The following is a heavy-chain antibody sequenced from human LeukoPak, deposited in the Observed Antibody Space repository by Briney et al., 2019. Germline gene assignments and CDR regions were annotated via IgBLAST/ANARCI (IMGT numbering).Heavy chain of an antibody. D-gene: IGHD3-10*01. V-gene: IGHV1-8*01. CDR2: MNPNSGNT. CDR3: ARKRLEYYYGSGSPYYYYYMDV. Sequence: ASVKVSCKASGYTFTSYDINWVRQATGQGLEWMGWMNPNSGNTGYAQKFQGRVTMTRNTSISTAYMELSSLRSEDTAVYYCARKRLEYYYGSGSPYYYYYMDVWGKGTTVTISS. CDR1: GYTFTSYD. J-gene: IGHJ6*03.